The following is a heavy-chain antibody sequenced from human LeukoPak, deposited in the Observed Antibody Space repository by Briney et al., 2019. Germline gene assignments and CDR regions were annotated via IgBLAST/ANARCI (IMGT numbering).Heavy chain of an antibody. D-gene: IGHD6-13*01. J-gene: IGHJ4*02. CDR1: GFTFSDYY. CDR3: ARDQAYSSSWYDY. V-gene: IGHV3-11*01. Sequence: GGSLRLSCAASGFTFSDYYMTWIRQAPGKGLVWVSYISSSGSTIYYADSVKGRFTISRDNTKNSLYLQMNSLRVEDTAVYYCARDQAYSSSWYDYWGQGTLVTVSS. CDR2: ISSSGSTI.